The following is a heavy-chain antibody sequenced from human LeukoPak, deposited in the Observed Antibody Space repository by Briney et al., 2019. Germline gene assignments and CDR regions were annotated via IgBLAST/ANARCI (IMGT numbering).Heavy chain of an antibody. CDR3: AKDSYVSGRPLHTFDV. CDR2: ISGNGEST. V-gene: IGHV3-23*01. Sequence: GGSLRLSCAASGFNFATHAMTWVRQAPGKGLERRSAISGNGESTHCTDSVKCQFTIARDNYRNTLFFQMSSLRVYDTAIYYCAKDSYVSGRPLHTFDVWGQGTMVAVSS. D-gene: IGHD3-10*01. J-gene: IGHJ3*01. CDR1: GFNFATHA.